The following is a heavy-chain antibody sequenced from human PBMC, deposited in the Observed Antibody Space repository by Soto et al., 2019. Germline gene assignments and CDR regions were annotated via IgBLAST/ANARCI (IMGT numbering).Heavy chain of an antibody. CDR2: ISGSGVST. Sequence: EVQLVESGGGLVQPGGSLRLSCAASGFTFSNYAMHWVRQTPGKGLEYISAISGSGVSTYYADSVKGRFTISRDNYKNTLYLQMGSLRAEDMAVYYCARRYCSGGTCNHPYDHWGQGTLVTVSS. V-gene: IGHV3-64*07. CDR1: GFTFSNYA. CDR3: ARRYCSGGTCNHPYDH. D-gene: IGHD2-15*01. J-gene: IGHJ4*02.